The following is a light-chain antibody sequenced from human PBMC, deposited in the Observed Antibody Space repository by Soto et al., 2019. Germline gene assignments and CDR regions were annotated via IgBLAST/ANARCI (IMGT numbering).Light chain of an antibody. V-gene: IGKV3-20*01. CDR2: GAS. J-gene: IGKJ3*01. CDR1: QSVTNNY. CDR3: QQYGSSPLFT. Sequence: EIVLTQSPGTLSLSPGERATLSCRASQSVTNNYLAWYQQKPGQAPRLLIYGASNRASGISDRFGGSGSGTDFTLAISGRQRVDFAVYYCQQYGSSPLFTFGPGTKVDPK.